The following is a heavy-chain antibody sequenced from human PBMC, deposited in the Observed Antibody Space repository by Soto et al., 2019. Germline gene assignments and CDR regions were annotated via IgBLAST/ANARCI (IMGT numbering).Heavy chain of an antibody. Sequence: SVKVSCKASGGTFSSYAISWVRQAPGQGLEWMGGIIPIFGTANYAQKFQGRVTITADESTSTAYMELSSLRSEDTAVDYGATTLYCSCVIWDCASHPSDYWGPAPLVTVSS. CDR3: ATTLYCSCVIWDCASHPSDY. D-gene: IGHD2-15*01. J-gene: IGHJ4*02. V-gene: IGHV1-69*13. CDR1: GGTFSSYA. CDR2: IIPIFGTA.